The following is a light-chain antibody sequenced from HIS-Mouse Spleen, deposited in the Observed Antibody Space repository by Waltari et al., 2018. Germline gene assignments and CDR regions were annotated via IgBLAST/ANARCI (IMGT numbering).Light chain of an antibody. V-gene: IGLV2-14*03. CDR2: DVS. CDR1: SSDVGGYHY. CDR3: SSYTSSSTRV. Sequence: QSALTQPASVSGSPGQSITIPCTGTSSDVGGYHYVSWYQQHPGKAPKLMIYDVSNRPSGVSNRFSGSKSGNTASLTISGLQAEDEADYYCSSYTSSSTRVFGGGTKLTVL. J-gene: IGLJ3*02.